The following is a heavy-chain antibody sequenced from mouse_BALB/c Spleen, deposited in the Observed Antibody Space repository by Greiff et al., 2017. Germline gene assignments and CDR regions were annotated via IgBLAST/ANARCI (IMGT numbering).Heavy chain of an antibody. CDR3: ARTDYYGSSSYWYFDV. CDR1: GYTFTSYV. V-gene: IGHV1-14*01. D-gene: IGHD1-1*01. CDR2: INPYNDGT. Sequence: EVQLQQSGPELVKPGASVKMSCKASGYTFTSYVMHWVKQKPGQGLEWIGYINPYNDGTKYNEKFKGKATLTSDKSSSTAYMELSSLTSEDSAVYYCARTDYYGSSSYWYFDVWGAGTTVTVSS. J-gene: IGHJ1*01.